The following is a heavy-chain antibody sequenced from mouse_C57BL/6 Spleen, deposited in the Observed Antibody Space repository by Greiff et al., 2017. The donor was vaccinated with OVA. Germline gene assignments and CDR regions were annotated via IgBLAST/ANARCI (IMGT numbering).Heavy chain of an antibody. Sequence: EVQRVESGPGLVKPSQSLSLTCSVTGYSITSGYYWNWIRQFPGNKLEWMGYISYDGSNNYNPSLKNRISITRDTSKNQFFLKLNSVTTEDTATYYCATPYYYGSSYGYFDVWGTGTTVTVSS. CDR1: GYSITSGYY. CDR2: ISYDGSN. V-gene: IGHV3-6*01. D-gene: IGHD1-1*01. J-gene: IGHJ1*03. CDR3: ATPYYYGSSYGYFDV.